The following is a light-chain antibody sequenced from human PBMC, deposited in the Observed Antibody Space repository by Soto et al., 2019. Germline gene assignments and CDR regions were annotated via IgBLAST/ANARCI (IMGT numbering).Light chain of an antibody. CDR1: QSVSSSY. CDR2: GAS. CDR3: QQYGSSPGT. V-gene: IGKV3-20*01. J-gene: IGKJ1*01. Sequence: EIVLTQSPGTLSLSPGERATLSCRASQSVSSSYLAWYQQKPGQAPRLLIYGASSRATGIPDRFSGSGSGPDFTLPISRLEPEDSAVYYCQQYGSSPGTFGQGTKVEIK.